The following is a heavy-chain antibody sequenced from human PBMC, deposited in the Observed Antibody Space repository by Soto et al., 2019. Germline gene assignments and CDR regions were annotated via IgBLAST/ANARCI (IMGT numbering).Heavy chain of an antibody. CDR1: GGSFSGYY. J-gene: IGHJ4*02. Sequence: PSETLALTCAVYGGSFSGYYWSWIRQPPGKGLEWIGEINHSGSTNYNPSLKSRVTISVDTSKNQFSLKLSSVTAADTAVYYCDRARRQLVKGYYFDYWGQGTLVTVSS. CDR2: INHSGST. CDR3: DRARRQLVKGYYFDY. V-gene: IGHV4-34*01. D-gene: IGHD6-13*01.